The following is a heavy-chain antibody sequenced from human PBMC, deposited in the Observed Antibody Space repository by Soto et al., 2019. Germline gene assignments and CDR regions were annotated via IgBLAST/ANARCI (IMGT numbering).Heavy chain of an antibody. CDR1: GYTFTSYD. V-gene: IGHV1-69*04. J-gene: IGHJ4*02. Sequence: ASVKVSCKASGYTFTSYDISWVRQAPGQGLEWMGRIIPILGIANYAQKFQGRVTITADKSTSTAYMVLSSLRSEDTAIYYCATSFGSGSRAFDYWGQGALVTVSS. D-gene: IGHD3-10*01. CDR2: IIPILGIA. CDR3: ATSFGSGSRAFDY.